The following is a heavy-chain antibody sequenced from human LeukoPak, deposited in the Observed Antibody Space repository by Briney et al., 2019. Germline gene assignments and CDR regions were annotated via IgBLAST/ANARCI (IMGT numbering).Heavy chain of an antibody. J-gene: IGHJ4*02. CDR2: ISGSGGNT. CDR1: GGSISSSN. D-gene: IGHD3-22*01. CDR3: AKPPWGFTMIVVAKYFDY. Sequence: PSGTLSLTCAVSGGSISSSNWWSWVRQAPGKGLEWVSGISGSGGNTYYADSVKGRFTISRDNSKNTLYLQMNSLRAEDTAVYYCAKPPWGFTMIVVAKYFDYWGQGTLVTVSS. V-gene: IGHV3-23*01.